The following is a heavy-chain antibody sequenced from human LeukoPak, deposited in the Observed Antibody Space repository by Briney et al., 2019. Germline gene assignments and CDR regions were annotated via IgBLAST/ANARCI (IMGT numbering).Heavy chain of an antibody. V-gene: IGHV4-4*07. Sequence: SETLSLTCTVSGDSITGYYWSWIRQPAGEGLEWIGIYTSGNTYYNPSLQSRVTMSIDTAKNQFSLKLSSLTAADTAVYPCSSLPYNWFDPWGQGTLVTVSS. J-gene: IGHJ5*02. CDR3: SSLPYNWFDP. CDR2: IYTSGNT. CDR1: GDSITGYY.